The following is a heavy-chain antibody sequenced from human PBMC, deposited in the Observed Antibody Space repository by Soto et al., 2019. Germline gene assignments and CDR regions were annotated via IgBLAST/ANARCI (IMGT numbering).Heavy chain of an antibody. V-gene: IGHV4-34*01. J-gene: IGHJ4*02. CDR3: ARDFDY. CDR1: GGSFSGYY. CDR2: INHSGST. Sequence: SETLSLTCAVYGGSFSGYYWSWIRQPPGKGLEWIGEINHSGSTNYNPSLKSRVTMSVDTSKNQFSLKLNSVTAADTAVYFCARDFDYWGQGTLVTVSS.